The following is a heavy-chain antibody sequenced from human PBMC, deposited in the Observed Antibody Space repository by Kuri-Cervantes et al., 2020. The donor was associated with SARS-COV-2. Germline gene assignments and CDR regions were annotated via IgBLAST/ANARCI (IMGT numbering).Heavy chain of an antibody. V-gene: IGHV4-39*07. J-gene: IGHJ6*02. CDR3: ARVFYGYSYGYDYCYYGMDV. CDR2: IYFSGST. Sequence: SETLSLTCTVSGGSISSSSYYWGWIRQPPGKGLEWIGSIYFSGSTYYNPSLKSRVTISVDTSKNQFSLKLSSVTAADTAVYYCARVFYGYSYGYDYCYYGMDVWGQGTTVTVSS. CDR1: GGSISSSSYY. D-gene: IGHD5-18*01.